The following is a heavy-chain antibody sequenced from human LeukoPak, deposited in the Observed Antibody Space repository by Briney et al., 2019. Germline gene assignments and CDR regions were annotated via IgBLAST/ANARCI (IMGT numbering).Heavy chain of an antibody. J-gene: IGHJ5*02. V-gene: IGHV1-69*01. CDR3: ARYYGSGSSNWFDP. CDR1: GATFSSYA. D-gene: IGHD3-10*01. Sequence: SVTVSCKASGATFSSYAISWVRQAPGQGLEWMGGIIPIFGTANYAQKFQGRVTITADESTSTAYMELSSLRSEDTAVYYCARYYGSGSSNWFDPWGQGTLVTVSS. CDR2: IIPIFGTA.